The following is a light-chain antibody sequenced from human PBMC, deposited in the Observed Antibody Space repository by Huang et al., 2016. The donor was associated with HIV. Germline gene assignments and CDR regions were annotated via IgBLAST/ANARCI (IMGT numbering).Light chain of an antibody. Sequence: EIVLTQSPATLSFFPGQRVSLSCRASQNINTHLAWYQQRPGQPPRLLIYDASSRVPGVAARFSGSGSGTDFTLTISSLESEDFATYYCQQRVNGLTFGGGIKV. CDR1: QNINTH. CDR2: DAS. V-gene: IGKV3-11*01. CDR3: QQRVNGLT. J-gene: IGKJ4*01.